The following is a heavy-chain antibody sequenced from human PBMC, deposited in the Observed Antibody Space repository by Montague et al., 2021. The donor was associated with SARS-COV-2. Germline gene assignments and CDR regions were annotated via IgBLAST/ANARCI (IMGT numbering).Heavy chain of an antibody. Sequence: SETLSLTCAAYGGSFSGYYWSCIRQPQGKGLERIGAIHHIGSTNYNPSLKSRVTISVDTSKNQFSLTLSSVTAADTAVYYCARATLGITMIVVVMTAIDYYFDYWGQGKLVAVSS. CDR2: IHHIGST. CDR1: GGSFSGYY. J-gene: IGHJ4*02. CDR3: ARATLGITMIVVVMTAIDYYFDY. D-gene: IGHD3-22*01. V-gene: IGHV4-34*01.